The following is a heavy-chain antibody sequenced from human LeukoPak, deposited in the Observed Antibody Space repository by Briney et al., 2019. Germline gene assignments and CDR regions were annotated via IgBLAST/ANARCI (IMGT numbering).Heavy chain of an antibody. J-gene: IGHJ5*02. Sequence: SVTVSCMSSGGIFRSYTISWVRPAASQGLEWMGMIIPILGIANYAQKFQGRVTITEDKSTSTAYMELSSLRSEDTAVYYCARGVEYYDFWSGYPNIPYYNWFDPWGQGTLVTVSS. D-gene: IGHD3-3*01. CDR2: IIPILGIA. CDR3: ARGVEYYDFWSGYPNIPYYNWFDP. CDR1: GGIFRSYT. V-gene: IGHV1-69*02.